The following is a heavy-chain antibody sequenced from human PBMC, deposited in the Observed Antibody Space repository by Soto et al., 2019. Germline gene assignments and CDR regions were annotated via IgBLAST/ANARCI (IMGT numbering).Heavy chain of an antibody. CDR3: ARHLCTRGPCHFDY. CDR1: GASINSNTYY. Sequence: SETLSLTCTVSGASINSNTYYWGWIRQPPGKGLEWIGTIYSDGTTYYIPSLKSRITMSVDMSKNQFSLTLTSVTTADTDIYYGARHLCTRGPCHFDYWGQGALVTVSS. V-gene: IGHV4-39*01. D-gene: IGHD2-8*02. J-gene: IGHJ4*02. CDR2: IYSDGTT.